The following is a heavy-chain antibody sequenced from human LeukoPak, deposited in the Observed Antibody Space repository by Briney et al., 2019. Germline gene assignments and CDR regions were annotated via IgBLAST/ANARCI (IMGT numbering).Heavy chain of an antibody. J-gene: IGHJ4*02. CDR2: VSYDGGHK. V-gene: IGHV3-30*03. CDR1: GFSLNEYG. Sequence: GGSLRLSCVGSGFSLNEYGIHWVRQAPGKGLEWVAVVSYDGGHKYYADSVKGRFTVSRDTSSDTVSLQMNSLRVEDTAVYYCARDRINMMVLGHDSGLDFWGQGTLVTVSS. D-gene: IGHD3-22*01. CDR3: ARDRINMMVLGHDSGLDF.